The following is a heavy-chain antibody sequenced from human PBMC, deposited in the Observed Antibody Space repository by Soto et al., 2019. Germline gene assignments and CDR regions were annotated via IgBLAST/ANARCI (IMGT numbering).Heavy chain of an antibody. Sequence: GASVKVSCKASGYTFTSYAMHWVRQAPGQRLEWMGWINAGNGNTKYSQKFQGRVTITRDTSASTAYKELSSLRSEDTAVYYCARVAFYYDSSGPRPGLYYYGMDVWGQGPTVTVSS. D-gene: IGHD3-22*01. CDR3: ARVAFYYDSSGPRPGLYYYGMDV. CDR2: INAGNGNT. J-gene: IGHJ6*02. CDR1: GYTFTSYA. V-gene: IGHV1-3*01.